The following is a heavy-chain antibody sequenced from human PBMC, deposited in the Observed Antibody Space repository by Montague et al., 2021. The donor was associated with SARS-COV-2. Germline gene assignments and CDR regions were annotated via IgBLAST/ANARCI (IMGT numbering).Heavy chain of an antibody. J-gene: IGHJ4*02. D-gene: IGHD1-26*01. Sequence: SETLSLTCTVSGGSIRSYYWSWIRQPPGTGLEWIGYIYYDGSTNYNPSLKSRVTMSVDSSKNQFSLRLSSVTAADTAVYYCARYGSYFEHWGQGTLVTVSS. V-gene: IGHV4-59*03. CDR3: ARYGSYFEH. CDR1: GGSIRSYY. CDR2: IYYDGST.